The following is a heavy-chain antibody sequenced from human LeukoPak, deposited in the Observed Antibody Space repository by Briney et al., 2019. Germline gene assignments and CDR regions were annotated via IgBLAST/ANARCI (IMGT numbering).Heavy chain of an antibody. D-gene: IGHD2-2*01. CDR3: ARTFNHQFEY. Sequence: PSETLSLTCAVYGGSFSGYYWSWIRQPAGKRLEWIGRMYSSGSTNYNPSLQSRVTLSIDRSKNQFYLRLTSVTAADTAVYYCARTFNHQFEYWGQGALVTVSS. CDR2: MYSSGST. V-gene: IGHV4-59*10. J-gene: IGHJ4*02. CDR1: GGSFSGYY.